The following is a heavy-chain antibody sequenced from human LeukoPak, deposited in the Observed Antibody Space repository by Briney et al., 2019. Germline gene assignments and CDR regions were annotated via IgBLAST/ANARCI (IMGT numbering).Heavy chain of an antibody. J-gene: IGHJ4*02. V-gene: IGHV1-18*01. Sequence: ASVKVSCKTDGHTFKNYDISWVRQAPGRGLEWMGWINAKNDHTIYAEKFQDRVTMTRDTSTSSAYMELRSLTSDDTAVYYCARFWSGYLPDYWGQGTLVTVSS. CDR1: GHTFKNYD. CDR2: INAKNDHT. CDR3: ARFWSGYLPDY. D-gene: IGHD3-3*01.